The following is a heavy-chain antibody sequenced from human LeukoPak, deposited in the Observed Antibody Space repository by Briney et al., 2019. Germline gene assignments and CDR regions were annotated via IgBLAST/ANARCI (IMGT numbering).Heavy chain of an antibody. V-gene: IGHV3-23*01. CDR2: ISARGDNS. CDR1: GLTFSSFA. D-gene: IGHD6-13*01. J-gene: IGHJ6*03. Sequence: GGSLRLSSAASGLTFSSFAMSWVRQAPGKGLEWVSAISARGDNSSYADSVKGRFTISRDNSKNTVYLKTNSLRAEDTAVYYCAKGHYSRLFYYMDAWGKGTTVTVSS. CDR3: AKGHYSRLFYYMDA.